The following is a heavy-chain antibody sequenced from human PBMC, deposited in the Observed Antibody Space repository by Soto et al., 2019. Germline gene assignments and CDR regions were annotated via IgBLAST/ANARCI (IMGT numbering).Heavy chain of an antibody. Sequence: ASVKVSCKASGYTFTNYDINWVRQATGQGLEWMGWINADNGNTEYAQKFQGRVTITRDTSASTAYMELSSLRSEDTAVYYCARSLITMLRGVTYYFDYWGQGTLVTVSS. CDR1: GYTFTNYD. V-gene: IGHV1-3*01. D-gene: IGHD3-10*01. CDR2: INADNGNT. CDR3: ARSLITMLRGVTYYFDY. J-gene: IGHJ4*02.